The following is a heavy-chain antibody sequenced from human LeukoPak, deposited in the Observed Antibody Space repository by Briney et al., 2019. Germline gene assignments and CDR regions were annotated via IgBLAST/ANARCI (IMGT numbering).Heavy chain of an antibody. J-gene: IGHJ3*02. CDR1: GYTFTDYY. V-gene: IGHV1-2*02. CDR3: ARVAGYSSGWYNSRDAFDI. Sequence: ASVKVSCKASGYTFTDYYIHWVRQAPGQGLEWMAWMNPNSGGTSYAQKFQGRVTMTRDTSISTAYMELSRLRSDDTAVYYCARVAGYSSGWYNSRDAFDIWGQGTMVTVSS. D-gene: IGHD6-19*01. CDR2: MNPNSGGT.